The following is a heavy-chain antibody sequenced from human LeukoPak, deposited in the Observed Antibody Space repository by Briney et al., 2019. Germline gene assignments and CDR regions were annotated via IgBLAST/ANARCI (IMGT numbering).Heavy chain of an antibody. CDR1: EFSFETYW. CDR3: ARGETMDV. J-gene: IGHJ6*03. Sequence: PGGSLRLSCVALEFSFETYWMSWVRQAPGKGPEWVAKIKEDGSEKHYVGSVRGRFTISRDNADNSLHLQMNSLRPEDMAVYYCARGETMDVWGKGTTVTVSS. V-gene: IGHV3-7*01. CDR2: IKEDGSEK. D-gene: IGHD5-24*01.